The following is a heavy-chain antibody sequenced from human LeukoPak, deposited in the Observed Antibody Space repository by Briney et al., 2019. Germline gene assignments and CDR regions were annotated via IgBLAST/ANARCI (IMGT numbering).Heavy chain of an antibody. J-gene: IGHJ4*02. D-gene: IGHD1-14*01. CDR2: LYSDGNT. CDR3: ARGVEPLAANTLAY. Sequence: GGSLRLSCAASGFTVITNDMTWVRQAPGKGLEWVSVLYSDGNTKYADSVQGRFTISRDNSKNTLYLEMNGLSPDDTAVYYCARGVEPLAANTLAYWGQGTLVTVS. V-gene: IGHV3-53*01. CDR1: GFTVITND.